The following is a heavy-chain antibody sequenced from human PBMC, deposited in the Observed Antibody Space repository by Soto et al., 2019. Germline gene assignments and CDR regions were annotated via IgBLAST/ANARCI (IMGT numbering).Heavy chain of an antibody. CDR2: ISYDGTTE. CDR1: GFIFSTYG. Sequence: QALLVASGGGVAQPGSSLRISCAASGFIFSTYGIHWVRQAPGKGLEWVAFISYDGTTEEYADPVRGRFSFSRDNSENPVDLHIHSLRPEDTAVYFCAKSRGGTARDAFDIWAEGT. V-gene: IGHV3-30*18. CDR3: AKSRGGTARDAFDI. D-gene: IGHD2-15*01. J-gene: IGHJ3*02.